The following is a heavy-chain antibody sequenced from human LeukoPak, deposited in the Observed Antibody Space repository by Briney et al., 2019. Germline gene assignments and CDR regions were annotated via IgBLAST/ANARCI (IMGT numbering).Heavy chain of an antibody. CDR2: INPSGGST. D-gene: IGHD1-26*01. CDR3: ARDRGSIVGATGNWFDP. V-gene: IGHV1-46*01. Sequence: ASVKVSCKASGYTFTSYYMHWVRQAPGQGLEWMGIINPSGGSTSYAQKFQGRVTMTRDTSTSTAYMELSSLRSEDTAVYYCARDRGSIVGATGNWFDPWGQGTLVTVSS. CDR1: GYTFTSYY. J-gene: IGHJ5*02.